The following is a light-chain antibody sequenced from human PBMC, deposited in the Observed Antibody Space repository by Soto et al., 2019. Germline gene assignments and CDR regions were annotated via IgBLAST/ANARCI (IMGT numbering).Light chain of an antibody. CDR3: AAWDDSLSGLV. V-gene: IGLV1-47*01. CDR1: SSNIGSNY. CDR2: RNN. Sequence: SVLPQPPSASVTPGQRVTISCSRSSSNIGSNYVYWYQQLPGTAPKLLIYRNNQRPSGVPDRFSGSKSGTSASLAISGLRSEDEADYYCAAWDDSLSGLVFGTGTKVTVL. J-gene: IGLJ1*01.